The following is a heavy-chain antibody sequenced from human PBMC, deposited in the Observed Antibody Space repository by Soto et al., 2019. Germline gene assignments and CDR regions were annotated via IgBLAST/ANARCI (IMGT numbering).Heavy chain of an antibody. CDR2: ISYDGSNK. CDR3: AKVTYYYGSGSHHDAFDI. Sequence: PGGSLRLSCAASGFTFSSYGMHWVRQAPGKGLEWVAVISYDGSNKYYADSVKGRFTISRDNSKNTLYLQMNSLRAEDTAVYYCAKVTYYYGSGSHHDAFDIWGQGTMVTVS. V-gene: IGHV3-30*18. D-gene: IGHD3-10*01. J-gene: IGHJ3*02. CDR1: GFTFSSYG.